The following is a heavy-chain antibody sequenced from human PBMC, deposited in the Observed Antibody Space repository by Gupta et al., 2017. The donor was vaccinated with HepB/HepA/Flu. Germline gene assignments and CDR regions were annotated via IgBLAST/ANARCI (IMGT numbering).Heavy chain of an antibody. CDR2: INHSGST. Sequence: QVQLQQWGAGLLKPAETLSLSCAVYGGSFSGFYWSWIRQPPGQGLEWIGVINHSGSTNYNPSLKGRVTLSVDTSKTQFSLKVNSVTAADTAVYYCARGRNLEWLLSKSYPLDVWGQGTTVTVSS. D-gene: IGHD3-3*01. J-gene: IGHJ6*02. CDR3: ARGRNLEWLLSKSYPLDV. CDR1: GGSFSGFY. V-gene: IGHV4-34*01.